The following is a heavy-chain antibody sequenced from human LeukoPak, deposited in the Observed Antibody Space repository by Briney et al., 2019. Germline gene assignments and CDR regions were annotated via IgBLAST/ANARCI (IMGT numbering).Heavy chain of an antibody. V-gene: IGHV4-4*07. CDR2: VHSSGST. CDR3: ARVRYSGNYFYFDY. CDR1: GGSISGYY. Sequence: SETLSLTCTVSGGSISGYYWSWIRQPVGKGLEWIGRVHSSGSTTYNPSLKSRVTMSADTSKNQFSLKLTSVTAADTAVYYCARVRYSGNYFYFDYWGQGTLVTVSS. J-gene: IGHJ4*02. D-gene: IGHD1-26*01.